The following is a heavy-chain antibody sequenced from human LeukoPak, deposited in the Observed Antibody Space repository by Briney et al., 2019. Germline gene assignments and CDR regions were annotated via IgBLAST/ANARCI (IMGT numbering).Heavy chain of an antibody. CDR3: ARVRYDSSGYGDY. D-gene: IGHD3-22*01. J-gene: IGHJ4*02. V-gene: IGHV1-18*04. CDR1: GYTFTGYY. Sequence: ASVKVSCKASGYTFTGYYMHWVRQAPGQGLEWMGWISAYNGNTNYAQKLQGRVTMTTDTSTSAAYMELRSLRSDATAVYYCARVRYDSSGYGDYWGQGTLVTVSS. CDR2: ISAYNGNT.